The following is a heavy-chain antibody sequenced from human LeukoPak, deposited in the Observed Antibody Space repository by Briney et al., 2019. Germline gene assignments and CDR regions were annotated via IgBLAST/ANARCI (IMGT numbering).Heavy chain of an antibody. CDR3: ATSRGSWPDYFDY. D-gene: IGHD6-13*01. J-gene: IGHJ4*02. Sequence: PGGSLRLSCAASGFTFSRYSMNWVRQAPGKGLEWVSSISGSSSYIYYADSVKGRFTISRHNAKNSLYLQMNSLRAEDTAVYYCATSRGSWPDYFDYWGQGTLVTVSS. CDR2: ISGSSSYI. V-gene: IGHV3-21*01. CDR1: GFTFSRYS.